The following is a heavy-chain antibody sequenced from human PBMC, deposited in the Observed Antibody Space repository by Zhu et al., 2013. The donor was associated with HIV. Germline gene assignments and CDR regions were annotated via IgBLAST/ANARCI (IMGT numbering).Heavy chain of an antibody. D-gene: IGHD3-10*01. CDR1: GYTFTGYY. CDR3: ARKASYDSGSYYAY. Sequence: QVQLVQSGAEVKKPGASVKVSCKASGYTFTGYYIHWVRQAPGQGLEWMGWINPNSGGTNYAQKFQGRVTMTWDTSISTAYMELSGLRSDDTAVYFCARKASYDSGSYYAYWGQGTLVIVSS. V-gene: IGHV1-2*02. J-gene: IGHJ4*02. CDR2: INPNSGGT.